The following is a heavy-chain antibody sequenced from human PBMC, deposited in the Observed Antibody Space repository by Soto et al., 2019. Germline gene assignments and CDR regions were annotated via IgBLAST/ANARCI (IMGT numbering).Heavy chain of an antibody. V-gene: IGHV4-34*01. CDR3: ARLDVVEVAAESVRGDY. Sequence: QVQLQQWGAGLLKPSETLSLTCAIYGGFFSVYYWSWIRQPPGKGLEWIGEINHSGSTKYNPSLNSGVTITIYTCNNQFSLKPSPVTVADSAVYDCARLDVVEVAAESVRGDYWCQGSLVIVCS. CDR2: INHSGST. D-gene: IGHD2-15*01. CDR1: GGFFSVYY. J-gene: IGHJ4*02.